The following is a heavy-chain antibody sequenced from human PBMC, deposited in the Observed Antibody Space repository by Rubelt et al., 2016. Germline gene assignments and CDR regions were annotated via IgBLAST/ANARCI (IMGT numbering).Heavy chain of an antibody. CDR3: AKSHSGSDYLSPFDY. D-gene: IGHD5-12*01. Sequence: EVQLVESGGVVVQPGGSLRLSCAASGFTFDDYAMHWVRQAPGKGLEWVSLIAWDGASTYYGDSVKGRFTISRDNSKNSLYLQMNSLGAEYTALYYCAKSHSGSDYLSPFDYWGQGTLVTVSS. CDR1: GFTFDDYA. J-gene: IGHJ4*02. V-gene: IGHV3-43D*03. CDR2: IAWDGAST.